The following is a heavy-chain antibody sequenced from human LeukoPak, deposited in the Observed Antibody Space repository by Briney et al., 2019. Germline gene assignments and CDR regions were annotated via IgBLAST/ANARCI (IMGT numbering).Heavy chain of an antibody. CDR1: GYSFTSYW. V-gene: IGHV5-51*01. CDR3: ARPPSTRITMIDGAFDI. D-gene: IGHD3-22*01. Sequence: GESLKISCKGSGYSFTSYWIGWVRQMPGKGLEWMGIIYPDDSDTRYSPSFQGQVTISADKSISTAYLQWSSLKASDTAMYYCARPPSTRITMIDGAFDIWGQGTMVTVSS. J-gene: IGHJ3*02. CDR2: IYPDDSDT.